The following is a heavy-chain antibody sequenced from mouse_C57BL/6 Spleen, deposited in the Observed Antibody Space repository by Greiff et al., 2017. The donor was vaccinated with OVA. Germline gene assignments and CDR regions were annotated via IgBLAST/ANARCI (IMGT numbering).Heavy chain of an antibody. D-gene: IGHD1-1*01. V-gene: IGHV1-53*01. CDR1: GYTFTSYW. J-gene: IGHJ2*01. CDR3: ARDYGSSLYYCDY. CDR2: INPSNGGT. Sequence: QVQLQQPGTDLVKPGASVKLSCKASGYTFTSYWMHWVKQRPGQGLEWIGNINPSNGGTNYNEKFKSKATLTVDKSASTAYMQLSSLTSEDSAVYYCARDYGSSLYYCDYWGQGTTLTVSS.